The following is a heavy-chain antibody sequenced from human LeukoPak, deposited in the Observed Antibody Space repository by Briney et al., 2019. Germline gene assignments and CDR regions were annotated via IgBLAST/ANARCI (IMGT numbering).Heavy chain of an antibody. J-gene: IGHJ4*02. D-gene: IGHD2-21*02. Sequence: GGSLRLSCAASGFTFSSYSMNWVRQAPGKGLEWVSSISSSSYIYYADSVKGRFTISRDNAKNSLYLQMNSLRAEDTAVYYCARGRVTAIAVDYWGQGTLVTVSS. CDR1: GFTFSSYS. CDR2: ISSSSYI. CDR3: ARGRVTAIAVDY. V-gene: IGHV3-21*01.